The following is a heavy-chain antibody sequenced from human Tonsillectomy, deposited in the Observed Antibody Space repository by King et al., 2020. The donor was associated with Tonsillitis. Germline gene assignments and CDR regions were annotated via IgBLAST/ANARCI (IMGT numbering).Heavy chain of an antibody. CDR1: EFTFISFW. D-gene: IGHD3-10*01. Sequence: QLVQSGGGLVQPGGSLRLSCAASEFTFISFWMSWVRQAPGKGLEWVANIKRDGSEMYYVDSVKGRCTISRDNARNSLYLQMNSMRADATAVYYCASDLVPGAMDYWGQGTLVTVSS. J-gene: IGHJ4*02. V-gene: IGHV3-7*01. CDR3: ASDLVPGAMDY. CDR2: IKRDGSEM.